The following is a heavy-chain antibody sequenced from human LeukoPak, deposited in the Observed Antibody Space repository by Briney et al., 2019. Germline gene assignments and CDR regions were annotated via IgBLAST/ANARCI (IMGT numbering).Heavy chain of an antibody. CDR2: IYTSGST. V-gene: IGHV4-4*07. D-gene: IGHD2-2*03. CDR3: ARDGSSGAFDI. J-gene: IGHJ3*02. Sequence: PSETLSLACAVYGGSFSGYYWSWIRQPAGKGLEWIGRIYTSGSTNYNPSLKSRVTMSVDTSKNQFSLKLSSVTAADTAVYYCARDGSSGAFDIWGQGTMVTVSS. CDR1: GGSFSGYY.